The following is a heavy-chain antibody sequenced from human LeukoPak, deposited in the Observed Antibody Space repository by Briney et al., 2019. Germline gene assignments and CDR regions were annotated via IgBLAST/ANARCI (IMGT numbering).Heavy chain of an antibody. V-gene: IGHV3-48*04. J-gene: IGHJ6*02. CDR1: GFTFSSYS. Sequence: QPGGSLRLSCAASGFTFSSYSMNWVRQAPGKGLEWVSYISSSSSTIYYADSVKGRFTISRDNAKNSLYLQMNSLRAEDTAVYYCARKPLRYSLNYYGMDVWGQGTTVTVSS. CDR3: ARKPLRYSLNYYGMDV. CDR2: ISSSSSTI. D-gene: IGHD2-21*01.